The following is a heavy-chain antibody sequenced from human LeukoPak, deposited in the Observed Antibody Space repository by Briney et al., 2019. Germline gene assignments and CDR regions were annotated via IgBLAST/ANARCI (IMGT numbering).Heavy chain of an antibody. CDR2: IYYSGST. V-gene: IGHV4-59*01. J-gene: IGHJ3*02. Sequence: PSETLSLTCTVSGGSISSYYWSWIRQPPGKGLEWIGYIYYSGSTNYNPSLKSRVTISVDPSKNQFSLKLSSVTVADTAVYYCARGSYYEDDAFDIWGQGTMVTVSS. D-gene: IGHD1-26*01. CDR1: GGSISSYY. CDR3: ARGSYYEDDAFDI.